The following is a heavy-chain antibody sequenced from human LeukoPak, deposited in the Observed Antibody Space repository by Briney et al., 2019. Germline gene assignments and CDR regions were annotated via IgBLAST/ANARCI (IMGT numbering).Heavy chain of an antibody. CDR3: AREASSGWFDY. CDR1: GGSISSRSYY. D-gene: IGHD6-19*01. CDR2: LFDSGNT. V-gene: IGHV4-39*07. Sequence: SETLSLTCIVSGGSISSRSYYWDWIRQPPGKGLEWIGNLFDSGNTHYNPSLRSRLTMSVDTSKNQFSLKLSSVTAADTAVYFCAREASSGWFDYWGQGTLVTVSS. J-gene: IGHJ5*01.